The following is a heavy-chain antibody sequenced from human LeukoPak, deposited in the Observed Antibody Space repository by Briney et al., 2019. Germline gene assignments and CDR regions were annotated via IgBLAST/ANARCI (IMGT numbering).Heavy chain of an antibody. Sequence: GGSLRLSCAASGFTFSSYWMHWVRQAPGKGLVWVSRINSDGSRTSYADSVKGRFTISRDNAKNTLYLQMNSLRVEDTAFYYCARDDLPHRNWFDPWGQGTLVTVSS. V-gene: IGHV3-74*01. D-gene: IGHD3-3*01. J-gene: IGHJ5*02. CDR2: INSDGSRT. CDR1: GFTFSSYW. CDR3: ARDDLPHRNWFDP.